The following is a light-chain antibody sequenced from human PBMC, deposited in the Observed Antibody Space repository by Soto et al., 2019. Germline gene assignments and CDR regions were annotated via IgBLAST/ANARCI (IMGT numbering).Light chain of an antibody. CDR1: QNVSSSY. J-gene: IGKJ4*01. V-gene: IGKV3-15*01. CDR2: DTS. Sequence: EIVLTQSPATLPLSPGESATLSCGASQNVSSSYLAWYQQKPGQAPRLLIYDTSTRATGVPTRFSGSRSGAEFTLTINSLQSEDFAVYYCQPYNNWPLTFGGGTKVDIK. CDR3: QPYNNWPLT.